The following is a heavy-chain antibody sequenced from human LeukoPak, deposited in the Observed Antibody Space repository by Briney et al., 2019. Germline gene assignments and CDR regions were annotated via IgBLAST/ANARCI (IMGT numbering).Heavy chain of an antibody. D-gene: IGHD4-17*01. Sequence: GGSLRLSCAASGFTVSSNYMSWVRQAPGKGVEWVSSISSSSSYIYYADSVKGRFTISRDNAKNSLYLQMNSLRAEDTAVYYCASTVVNFDYWGQGTLVTVSS. V-gene: IGHV3-21*01. CDR2: ISSSSSYI. J-gene: IGHJ4*02. CDR1: GFTVSSNY. CDR3: ASTVVNFDY.